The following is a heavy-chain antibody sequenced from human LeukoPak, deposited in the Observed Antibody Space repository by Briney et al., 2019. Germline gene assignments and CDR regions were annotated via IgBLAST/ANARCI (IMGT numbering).Heavy chain of an antibody. J-gene: IGHJ6*02. Sequence: ASVKVSCKASGYTFTSYGISWVRQAPGQGLEWMGWISAYSGDTNYSQKFQGRVTITGDTSASTAYMELSSLRSEDTAVYYCARGYCSSTSCYMDVWGQGTTVT. CDR2: ISAYSGDT. CDR3: ARGYCSSTSCYMDV. D-gene: IGHD2-2*01. CDR1: GYTFTSYG. V-gene: IGHV1-18*01.